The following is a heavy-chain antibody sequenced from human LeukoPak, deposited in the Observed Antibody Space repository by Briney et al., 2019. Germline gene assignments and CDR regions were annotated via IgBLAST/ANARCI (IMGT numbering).Heavy chain of an antibody. Sequence: NPSETLSLTCTVSGGSISSYYWSWIRQPPGKGLEWIGYIYYSGSTNYNPSLKSRVTISVDTSKNQFSLKLSSVTAADTAVYYCARQPAPYSSGWNDGFDIWGQGTMVTVSA. J-gene: IGHJ3*02. CDR1: GGSISSYY. D-gene: IGHD6-19*01. V-gene: IGHV4-59*12. CDR2: IYYSGST. CDR3: ARQPAPYSSGWNDGFDI.